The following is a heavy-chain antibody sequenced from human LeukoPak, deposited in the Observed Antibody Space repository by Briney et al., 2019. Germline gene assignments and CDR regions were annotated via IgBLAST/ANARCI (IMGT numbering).Heavy chain of an antibody. CDR3: ARGRYCSGGSCYPTVGFYDY. CDR1: GFTFISYD. J-gene: IGHJ4*02. Sequence: PGGALRLTCVASGFTFISYDMHWVRPATGKGLEGVSAIGTTGDTFYPGSVKGRFTTSRENDKNSLYLQMNSLRAGDTAVYYCARGRYCSGGSCYPTVGFYDYWGQGTLVTVSS. D-gene: IGHD2-15*01. CDR2: IGTTGDT. V-gene: IGHV3-13*01.